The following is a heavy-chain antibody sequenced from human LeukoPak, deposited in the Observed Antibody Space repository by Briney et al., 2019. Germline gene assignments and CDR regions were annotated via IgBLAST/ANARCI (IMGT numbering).Heavy chain of an antibody. CDR2: ISYDGSNK. D-gene: IGHD3-22*01. V-gene: IGHV3-30*04. CDR1: GFTFSSYA. J-gene: IGHJ3*02. CDR3: ARVECHDYYDSSGYPCDAFDI. Sequence: GGSLRLSCAASGFTFSSYAMHWVRQAPGKGLEWVAVISYDGSNKYYADSVKGRFTISRDNSKNTLYLQMNSLRAEDTAVYYCARVECHDYYDSSGYPCDAFDIWGQGTMVTVSS.